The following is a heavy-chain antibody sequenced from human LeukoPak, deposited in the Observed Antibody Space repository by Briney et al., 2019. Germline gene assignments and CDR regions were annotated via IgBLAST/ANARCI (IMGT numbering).Heavy chain of an antibody. Sequence: GGSLRLSCAASGFTVSSNYMSWVRQAPGKGLEWVSVIYSGGSTYYADSVKGRFTISRDNANNTLYLQMNSLRDEDTAVYYCTRADTGRLHGLDIWGQGTRVTVSS. CDR3: TRADTGRLHGLDI. D-gene: IGHD5-18*01. CDR1: GFTVSSNY. CDR2: IYSGGST. J-gene: IGHJ3*02. V-gene: IGHV3-66*01.